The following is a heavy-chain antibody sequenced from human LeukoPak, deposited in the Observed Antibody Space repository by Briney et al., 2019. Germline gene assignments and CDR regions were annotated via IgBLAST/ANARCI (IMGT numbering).Heavy chain of an antibody. Sequence: ASVKVSCKASGYSFTSYGIGWVREAPGRGLEWVGYISAYDGETRYAQKFQGRVTLTTDTSTGTVYMEMRRLRSDDTAVYYCARGGKNCFDFWGQGTLVTVSS. CDR2: ISAYDGET. CDR3: ARGGKNCFDF. V-gene: IGHV1-18*01. CDR1: GYSFTSYG. J-gene: IGHJ4*02. D-gene: IGHD1-26*01.